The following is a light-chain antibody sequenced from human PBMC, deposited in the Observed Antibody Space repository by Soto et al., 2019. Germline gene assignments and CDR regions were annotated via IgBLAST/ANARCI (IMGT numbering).Light chain of an antibody. CDR1: SGSVSTSYY. CDR2: NTT. J-gene: IGLJ2*01. Sequence: QTVVTQEPSFSVSPGGTVILTCVLTSGSVSTSYYPSWYQQSPGLAPRTLIYNTTTRSSGVPDRFSCSILGNKAALTITGAQSDDESDYLCALYVGSGTVVFGGGTQLTVL. CDR3: ALYVGSGTVV. V-gene: IGLV8-61*01.